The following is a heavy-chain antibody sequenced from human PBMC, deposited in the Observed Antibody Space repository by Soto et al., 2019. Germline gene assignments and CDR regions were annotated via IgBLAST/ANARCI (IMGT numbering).Heavy chain of an antibody. V-gene: IGHV1-2*02. CDR2: INPNSGGT. J-gene: IGHJ5*02. D-gene: IGHD6-13*01. Sequence: ASVKVSCQASGYTFTGYYMHWVRQAPGQGLEWMGWINPNSGGTNYAQKFQGRVTMTRDTSISTAYMELSRLRSDDTAVYYCARRGLRQQPEWKRPFDPWGQGTLVTVSS. CDR1: GYTFTGYY. CDR3: ARRGLRQQPEWKRPFDP.